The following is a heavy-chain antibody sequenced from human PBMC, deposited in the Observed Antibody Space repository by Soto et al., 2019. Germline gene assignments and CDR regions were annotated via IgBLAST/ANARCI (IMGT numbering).Heavy chain of an antibody. Sequence: SETLSLTCAVYGGSFSCYYWSWIRQPPGKGLEWIGEINHSGSTNYNPSLKSRVTISVDTSKNQFSLKLSSVTAADTAVYYCASSLRHSSGWYGENYWGQGTLVTV. CDR1: GGSFSCYY. V-gene: IGHV4-34*01. CDR2: INHSGST. D-gene: IGHD6-19*01. CDR3: ASSLRHSSGWYGENY. J-gene: IGHJ4*02.